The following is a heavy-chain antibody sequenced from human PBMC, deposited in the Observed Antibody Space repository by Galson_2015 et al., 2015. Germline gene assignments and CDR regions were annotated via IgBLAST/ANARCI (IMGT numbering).Heavy chain of an antibody. CDR2: IIPIFGTA. J-gene: IGHJ5*02. V-gene: IGHV1-69*13. CDR3: ALTGPGNCCGGSCYSNWFYP. CDR1: GGTFSSYA. D-gene: IGHD2-15*01. Sequence: SVKVSCKASGGTFSSYAISWVRQAPGQGLEWMGGIIPIFGTANYAQKFQGRVTITADESTSTAYMELSSLRSEDTAVYYCALTGPGNCCGGSCYSNWFYPWGQGTLVTVSS.